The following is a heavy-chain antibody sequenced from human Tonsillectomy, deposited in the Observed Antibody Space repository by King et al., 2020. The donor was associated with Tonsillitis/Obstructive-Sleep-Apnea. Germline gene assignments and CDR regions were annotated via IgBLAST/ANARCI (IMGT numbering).Heavy chain of an antibody. J-gene: IGHJ4*02. D-gene: IGHD1-26*01. V-gene: IGHV3-53*01. CDR3: AGGTEWDPPDY. CDR1: GFTVWSNY. Sequence: VQLVESGGGLIQPGGSLRLSCAASGFTVWSNYMSWVRQAPGKGLEWVSVIYSGGSTYYADSVKGRFTISRDNSKNTLYLQMNSLSAEDTAVYYWAGGTEWDPPDYWGQGTLVTVSS. CDR2: IYSGGST.